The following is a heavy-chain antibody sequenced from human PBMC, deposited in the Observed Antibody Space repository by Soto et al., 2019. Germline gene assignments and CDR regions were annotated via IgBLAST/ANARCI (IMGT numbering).Heavy chain of an antibody. CDR2: IYPGDSDT. Sequence: GASLKISCKGSGYRLTNYCIDWVRQMPGKGLDMMGIIYPGDSDTRYSPSFQGPVTISADKSISTAYLQRSSLKASDTAMYYRTASAAGSYCNNPMGVWRQGTTVTVSS. J-gene: IGHJ6*02. CDR1: GYRLTNYC. D-gene: IGHD1-26*01. V-gene: IGHV5-51*01. CDR3: TASAAGSYCNNPMGV.